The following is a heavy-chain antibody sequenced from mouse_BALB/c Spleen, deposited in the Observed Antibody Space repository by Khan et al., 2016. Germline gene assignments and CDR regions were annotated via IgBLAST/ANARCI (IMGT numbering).Heavy chain of an antibody. CDR3: ARDPFYYYGSSYWYFDV. J-gene: IGHJ1*01. CDR2: ISYDGSN. Sequence: EVKLLESGPGLVKPSQSLSLTCSVTGYSITSGYYWNWIRQFPGNKLEWMGYISYDGSNNYNPSLTNRISITRDTSKNQFFLKLNSVTTEDTATYYCARDPFYYYGSSYWYFDVWGAGTTVTVSS. CDR1: GYSITSGYY. D-gene: IGHD1-1*01. V-gene: IGHV3-6*02.